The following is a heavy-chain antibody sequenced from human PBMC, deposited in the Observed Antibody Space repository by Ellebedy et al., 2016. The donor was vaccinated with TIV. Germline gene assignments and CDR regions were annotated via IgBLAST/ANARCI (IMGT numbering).Heavy chain of an antibody. CDR2: IFDSGST. CDR3: ARSLLIFTFDKCYFDL. D-gene: IGHD3/OR15-3a*01. CDR1: GGSISGSSYY. Sequence: SETLSLTCTVSGGSISGSSYYWGWIRQPPGKGLEWIGNIFDSGSTYYNPSLKSRVTISVDTSKKQFSLKLSSVTAADTAVYYCARSLLIFTFDKCYFDLWGRGTLVTVSS. J-gene: IGHJ2*01. V-gene: IGHV4-39*01.